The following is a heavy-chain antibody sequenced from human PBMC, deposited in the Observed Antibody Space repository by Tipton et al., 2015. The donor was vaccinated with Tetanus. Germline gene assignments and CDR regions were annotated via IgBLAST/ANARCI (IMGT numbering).Heavy chain of an antibody. CDR1: GFTFANYK. Sequence: EVSGFTFANYKMNWVRQAPGRGLEWVSSISSTSRYINYADSVKGRFTISRDNAKNSLFLQMNSLRADDTAVYFCVSGSALDYWGQGTLITVPS. V-gene: IGHV3-21*01. D-gene: IGHD6-25*01. CDR2: ISSTSRYI. J-gene: IGHJ4*02. CDR3: VSGSALDY.